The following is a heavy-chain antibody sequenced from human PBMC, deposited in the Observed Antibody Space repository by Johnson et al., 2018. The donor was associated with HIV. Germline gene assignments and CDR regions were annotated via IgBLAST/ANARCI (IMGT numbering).Heavy chain of an antibody. CDR2: IKSKTDGGTT. CDR3: TTYSIIHAFDI. CDR1: GITFSDYA. V-gene: IGHV3-15*01. D-gene: IGHD6-13*01. Sequence: VQLVESGGGVVQPGRSLRLSCAASGITFSDYAMHWVRQAPGKGLEWVGRIKSKTDGGTTDYAAPVKGRFTISRDDSKNTLYLQMNSLKTEDTAVYYCTTYSIIHAFDIWGQGTMVTVSS. J-gene: IGHJ3*02.